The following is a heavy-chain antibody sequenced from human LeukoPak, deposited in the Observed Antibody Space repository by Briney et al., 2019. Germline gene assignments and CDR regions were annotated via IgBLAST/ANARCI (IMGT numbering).Heavy chain of an antibody. CDR1: GFTFSSYS. CDR3: ARDSGWLQIGDAFDI. Sequence: PGGSLRLSCAASGFTFSSYSMNWVRQAPGKGLEWVSSISSSSSYIYYADSVKGRFTISRDNAKNSLYLQMNSLRAEDTAVYYCARDSGWLQIGDAFDIWGQGTMVTVSS. J-gene: IGHJ3*02. V-gene: IGHV3-21*01. CDR2: ISSSSSYI. D-gene: IGHD5-24*01.